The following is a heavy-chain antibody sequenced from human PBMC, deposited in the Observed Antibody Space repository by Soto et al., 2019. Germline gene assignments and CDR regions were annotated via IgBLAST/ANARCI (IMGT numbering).Heavy chain of an antibody. V-gene: IGHV6-1*01. CDR3: ARDKDCSSTSCFNWFVP. Sequence: SQTLSLTCAISGDSVSSNSAAWNWIRQSPSRGLEWLGRTYYRSKWYNDYAVSVKSRITINPDTSENQFSLQLNSVTPEDSAVYYCARDKDCSSTSCFNWFVPWGQGTLVTVSS. D-gene: IGHD2-2*01. CDR1: GDSVSSNSAA. J-gene: IGHJ5*02. CDR2: TYYRSKWYN.